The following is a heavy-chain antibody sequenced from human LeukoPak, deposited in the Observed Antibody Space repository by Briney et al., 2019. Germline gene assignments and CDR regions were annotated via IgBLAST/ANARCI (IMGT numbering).Heavy chain of an antibody. CDR1: GFSFSGYS. V-gene: IGHV3-21*01. CDR3: ASSFMVRGN. CDR2: ISSSSSYI. J-gene: IGHJ4*02. Sequence: GGSLRLSCAASGFSFSGYSMNWVRQAPGQGLEWVSSISSSSSYIYYADSVKGRFTISRANGKNSLYLQMNSLRAEDTAVYYWASSFMVRGNWGQGTLVTVSS. D-gene: IGHD3-10*01.